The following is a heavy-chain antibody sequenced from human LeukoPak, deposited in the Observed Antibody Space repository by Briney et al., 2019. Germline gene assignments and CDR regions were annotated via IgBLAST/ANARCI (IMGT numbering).Heavy chain of an antibody. J-gene: IGHJ4*02. CDR2: TYSGDTT. CDR3: ARERPDSRNLDY. CDR1: GFTFSNYA. D-gene: IGHD1-14*01. V-gene: IGHV3-66*01. Sequence: GGSLRLSCAASGFTFSNYAMNWVRQAPGKGLEWVSITYSGDTTYYADSVKGRFIISRDDSKNTLSLQMNDLRVEDTAVYYCARERPDSRNLDYWGRGALVTVSS.